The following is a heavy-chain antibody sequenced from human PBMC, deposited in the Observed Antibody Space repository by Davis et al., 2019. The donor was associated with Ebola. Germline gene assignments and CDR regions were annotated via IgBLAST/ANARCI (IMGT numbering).Heavy chain of an antibody. V-gene: IGHV3-7*01. D-gene: IGHD6-19*01. Sequence: GESLKISCAASGFTVSSNYMSWVRQAPGKGLEWVANIKQDGSDKYYVDSVKGRFTISRDNAKNSLYLQMNSLRVEDTAVYYCATAGEVSGWGEFVDYWGQGVLVTVSS. CDR1: GFTVSSNY. J-gene: IGHJ4*02. CDR2: IKQDGSDK. CDR3: ATAGEVSGWGEFVDY.